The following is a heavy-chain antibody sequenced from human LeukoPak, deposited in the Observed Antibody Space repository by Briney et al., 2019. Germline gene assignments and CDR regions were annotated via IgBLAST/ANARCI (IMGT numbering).Heavy chain of an antibody. CDR2: ISAYNGNT. Sequence: ASVKVSCKASGYTFTGYVISWVRQAPGQGLEWMGWISAYNGNTNYAQKLQGRVTMTTDTSTSTAYMELRSLRSDDTAVYYCARDLVCSSTSCYGGWGQGTLVTVSS. J-gene: IGHJ4*02. V-gene: IGHV1-18*01. D-gene: IGHD2-2*01. CDR1: GYTFTGYV. CDR3: ARDLVCSSTSCYGG.